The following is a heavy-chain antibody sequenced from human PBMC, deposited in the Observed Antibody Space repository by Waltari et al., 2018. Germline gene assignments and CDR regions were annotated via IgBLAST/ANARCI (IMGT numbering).Heavy chain of an antibody. CDR3: ARDKSGLGY. CDR1: GFTFSTYN. V-gene: IGHV3-48*01. Sequence: EVQLVESGGGPVQPGGSLRLSCAASGFTFSTYNMTGVRQAPGKGLEWVSYISSDSSIMYYADSVKGRFTISRDNAKNSLYLHMNSLRAEDTAVYYCARDKSGLGYWGQGTLVTVSS. CDR2: ISSDSSIM. D-gene: IGHD3-10*01. J-gene: IGHJ4*02.